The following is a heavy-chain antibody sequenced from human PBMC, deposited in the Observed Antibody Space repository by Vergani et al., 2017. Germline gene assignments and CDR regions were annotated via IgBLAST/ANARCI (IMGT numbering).Heavy chain of an antibody. CDR2: ISGSGGST. V-gene: IGHV3-23*04. CDR1: GFTFSSYA. D-gene: IGHD3-10*01. CDR3: AKDSRITMVRGPTSRPYNWFDP. Sequence: VQLVESGGGVVQPGRSLRLSCAASGFTFSSYAMSWVRQAPGKGLEWVSAISGSGGSTYYADSVKGRFTISRDNSKNTLYLQMNSLRAEDTAVYYCAKDSRITMVRGPTSRPYNWFDPWGQGTLVTVSS. J-gene: IGHJ5*02.